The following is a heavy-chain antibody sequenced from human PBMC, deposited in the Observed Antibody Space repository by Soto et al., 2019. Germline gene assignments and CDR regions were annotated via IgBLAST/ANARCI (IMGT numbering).Heavy chain of an antibody. J-gene: IGHJ5*02. CDR2: INPNSGGT. Sequence: GASVKVSCKASGYTFTGYYMHWVRQAPGQGLEWMGWINPNSGGTNYAQKFQGRVTMTRDTSISTAYMELSRLRSDNTAVYYCARGNGAARGPRWFDPWGQGTLVTSPQ. D-gene: IGHD6-6*01. CDR3: ARGNGAARGPRWFDP. V-gene: IGHV1-2*02. CDR1: GYTFTGYY.